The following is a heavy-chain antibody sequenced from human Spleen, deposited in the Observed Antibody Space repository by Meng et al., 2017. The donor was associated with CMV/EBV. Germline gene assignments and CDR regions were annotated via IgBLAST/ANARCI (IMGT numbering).Heavy chain of an antibody. CDR1: GFTFRNYW. CDR3: VSGRNMVMDCFDS. V-gene: IGHV3-74*01. CDR2: INNDGSST. J-gene: IGHJ5*01. Sequence: GESLKISCAASGFTFRNYWMHWVRQVPGRGLVWVSRINNDGSSTKYADSVKGRFTISRDNAWNTLYLQMHSLRAEDTAVYYCVSGRNMVMDCFDSWGQGTLVTVSS. D-gene: IGHD5-18*01.